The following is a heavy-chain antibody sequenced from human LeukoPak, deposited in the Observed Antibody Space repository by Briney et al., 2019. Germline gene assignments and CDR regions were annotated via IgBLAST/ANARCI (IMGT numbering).Heavy chain of an antibody. J-gene: IGHJ3*02. V-gene: IGHV1-18*01. Sequence: ASVKVSCKASGYTFTTYTISWVRQASGQGLEWMGWISPYNGNTNYAQKLQGRVTMTTDTSTSTAYMELRSLRSDDTAVYYCAREEGAPIAAANIWGLGTMVTVSS. CDR1: GYTFTTYT. CDR3: AREEGAPIAAANI. CDR2: ISPYNGNT. D-gene: IGHD6-13*01.